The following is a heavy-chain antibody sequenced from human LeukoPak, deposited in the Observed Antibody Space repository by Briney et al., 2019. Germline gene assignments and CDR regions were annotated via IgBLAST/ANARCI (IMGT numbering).Heavy chain of an antibody. J-gene: IGHJ4*02. D-gene: IGHD3-10*01. CDR2: IDPSDSYT. V-gene: IGHV5-10-1*01. CDR3: ARVGRYGSGSYYTTGFDY. Sequence: PGESLKISCKGSGYTFTNYWIIWVRQMPGKGLEWMGRIDPSDSYTNYSPSFQGHVTISADKSISTAYLQWSSLKASDTAMYYCARVGRYGSGSYYTTGFDYWGQGTLVTVSS. CDR1: GYTFTNYW.